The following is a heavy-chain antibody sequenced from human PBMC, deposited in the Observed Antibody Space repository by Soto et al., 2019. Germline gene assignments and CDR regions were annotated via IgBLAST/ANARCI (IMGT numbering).Heavy chain of an antibody. CDR2: ISYDGSNK. J-gene: IGHJ4*02. CDR3: ARDGDYGDGDFDY. D-gene: IGHD4-17*01. Sequence: QVQLVESGGGVVQPGRSLRLPCAASGFTFSSYAMHWVRQAPGKGLEWVAVISYDGSNKYYADSVKGRFTISRDNSKNTLYLQMNSLRAEDTAVYYCARDGDYGDGDFDYWGQGTLVTVSS. CDR1: GFTFSSYA. V-gene: IGHV3-30-3*01.